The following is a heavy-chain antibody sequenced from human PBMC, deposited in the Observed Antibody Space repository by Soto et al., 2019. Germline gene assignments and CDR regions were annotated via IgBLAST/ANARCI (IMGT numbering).Heavy chain of an antibody. D-gene: IGHD6-19*01. J-gene: IGHJ2*01. CDR1: GFTFSGYA. CDR3: AKRTPGWTFDL. CDR2: ISGNGGST. Sequence: EVQLLESGGGLVQPGGSLRLSCAASGFTFSGYAMSWVRQAPGKGLEWVSVISGNGGSTYYADSVKGRFTISRDNSKNTLYLPMHGLRAEDTAVYYCAKRTPGWTFDLLGPGTLVTFSS. V-gene: IGHV3-23*01.